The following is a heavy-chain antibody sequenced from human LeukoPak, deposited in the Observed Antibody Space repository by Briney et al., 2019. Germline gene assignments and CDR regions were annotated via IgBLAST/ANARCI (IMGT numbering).Heavy chain of an antibody. J-gene: IGHJ2*01. CDR3: ARAATRYCSGGSCYRYRTYWYFDL. Sequence: SETLSLTCTVSGGSISSYYWSWIRQPPGKGLAWIGYIYYSGSTNYNPSLKSRVTISVDTSKNQFSLKLSSVTAADTAVYYCARAATRYCSGGSCYRYRTYWYFDLWGRGTLVTVSS. V-gene: IGHV4-59*01. D-gene: IGHD2-15*01. CDR2: IYYSGST. CDR1: GGSISSYY.